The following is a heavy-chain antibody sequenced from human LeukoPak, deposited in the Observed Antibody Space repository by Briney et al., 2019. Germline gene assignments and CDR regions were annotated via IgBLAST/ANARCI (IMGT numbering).Heavy chain of an antibody. CDR3: ARDRGSGSYSVY. CDR1: GFTFSSYE. CDR2: ISSSGSTI. J-gene: IGHJ4*02. Sequence: GGSLRLSCAASGFTFSSYEMNWVRQAPGKGLEGVSYISSSGSTIYYADSVKGRFTISRDNAKNSLYLQMNSLRAEDTAVYYCARDRGSGSYSVYWGQGTLVTVSS. D-gene: IGHD3-10*01. V-gene: IGHV3-48*03.